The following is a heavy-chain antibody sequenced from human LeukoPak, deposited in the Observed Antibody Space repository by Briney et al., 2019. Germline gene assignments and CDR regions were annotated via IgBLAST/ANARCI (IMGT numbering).Heavy chain of an antibody. V-gene: IGHV3-11*04. D-gene: IGHD3-3*01. Sequence: GGSLRLSCAASGFTFSDYYMSWLRQAPGKGLEWVSYISSSGSTIYYADSVKGRFTISRDNAKNSLYLQMNSLRAEDTAVYYCARDGRGKAPDIIRWARYGDAFDIWGQGTMVTVSS. CDR2: ISSSGSTI. CDR1: GFTFSDYY. J-gene: IGHJ3*02. CDR3: ARDGRGKAPDIIRWARYGDAFDI.